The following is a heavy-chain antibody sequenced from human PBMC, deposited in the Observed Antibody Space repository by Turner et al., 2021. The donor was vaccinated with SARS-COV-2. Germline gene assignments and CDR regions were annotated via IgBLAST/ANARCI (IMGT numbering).Heavy chain of an antibody. J-gene: IGHJ2*01. D-gene: IGHD6-19*01. Sequence: VQLVESGGGVVQPGRSLRLSCAASAFTFSSYWMHWVRQAPGKGLVWVSRINSDGSSTTYADSVKGRFTISRDNAKNTLYLQMNSLRAEDTAVYYCAREGLRAVPDFDLWGRGTLVTVSS. CDR3: AREGLRAVPDFDL. CDR1: AFTFSSYW. V-gene: IGHV3-74*01. CDR2: INSDGSST.